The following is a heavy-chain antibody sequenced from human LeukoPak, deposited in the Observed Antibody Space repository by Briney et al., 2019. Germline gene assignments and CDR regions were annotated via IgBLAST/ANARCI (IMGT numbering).Heavy chain of an antibody. CDR1: GFAFSSYA. CDR3: AKAIAAAGPFYYYYGMDV. Sequence: HPGGSLRLSCAASGFAFSSYAMSWVRQAPGKGLEWVSAISGSGGSTYYADSVKGRFTISRDNSKNTLYLQMNSLRAEDTAVYYRAKAIAAAGPFYYYYGMDVWGQGTTVTVSS. J-gene: IGHJ6*02. V-gene: IGHV3-23*01. D-gene: IGHD6-13*01. CDR2: ISGSGGST.